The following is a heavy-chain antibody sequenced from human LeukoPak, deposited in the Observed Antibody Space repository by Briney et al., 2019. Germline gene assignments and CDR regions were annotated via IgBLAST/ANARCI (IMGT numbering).Heavy chain of an antibody. D-gene: IGHD3-10*01. CDR3: AREDYYGSGSYYHYFDY. Sequence: GGSLRLSCAASGIIFSNYWMHWVRQAPGKGLVWVSRINRDGSSTSYADSVKGRFTISRDNSKNTLYLQMNSLRAEDTAVYYCAREDYYGSGSYYHYFDYWGQGTLVTVSS. V-gene: IGHV3-74*01. CDR1: GIIFSNYW. CDR2: INRDGSST. J-gene: IGHJ4*02.